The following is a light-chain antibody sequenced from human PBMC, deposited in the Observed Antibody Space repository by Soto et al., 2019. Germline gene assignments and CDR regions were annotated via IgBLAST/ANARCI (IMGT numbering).Light chain of an antibody. J-gene: IGKJ3*01. CDR2: ASS. Sequence: DLQMTQSPSSLSASVGDRVTITFRVSQGISNDLAWYPKTPGKVPKILIYASSTVQSGVPSRFSGSGSCTDMTLTSSSLPAEGVASDYCQSYGTAPFTFGTGTKVDIK. CDR1: QGISND. CDR3: QSYGTAPFT. V-gene: IGKV1-27*01.